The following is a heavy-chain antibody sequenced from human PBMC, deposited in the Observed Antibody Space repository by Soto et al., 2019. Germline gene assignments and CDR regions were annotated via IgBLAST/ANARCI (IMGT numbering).Heavy chain of an antibody. V-gene: IGHV1-69*12. Sequence: QVQLVQSGSEVKKPGSSVKVSCKVSGGTFSTSAVSWVRQAPGQGLEWMGGIIPVFRAPDYAQKFQGRITIPADESARTAFLELTGLGFEDTAVYYCARDKDRPQLGGNYYYMTDVWGQGTTVTVSS. D-gene: IGHD3-3*02. CDR3: ARDKDRPQLGGNYYYMTDV. J-gene: IGHJ6*02. CDR2: IIPVFRAP. CDR1: GGTFSTSA.